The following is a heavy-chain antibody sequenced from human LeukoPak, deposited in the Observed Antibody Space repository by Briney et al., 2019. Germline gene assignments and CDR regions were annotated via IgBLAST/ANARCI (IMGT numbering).Heavy chain of an antibody. V-gene: IGHV1-2*02. CDR1: GYTFTGYY. CDR2: INPNSDGT. Sequence: ASVKVSCKASGYTFTGYYMHWVRQAPGQGLEWMGWINPNSDGTNYAQKFQGRVTMTRDTSISTAYMELSRLRSDDTAVYYCARDSRTYYDILTGYEDAFDIWGQGTMVTVSS. CDR3: ARDSRTYYDILTGYEDAFDI. D-gene: IGHD3-9*01. J-gene: IGHJ3*02.